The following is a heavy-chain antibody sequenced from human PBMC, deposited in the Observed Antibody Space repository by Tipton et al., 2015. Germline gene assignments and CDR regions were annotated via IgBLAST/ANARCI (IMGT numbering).Heavy chain of an antibody. V-gene: IGHV4-61*01. CDR1: GDSVSSGIYY. D-gene: IGHD5-12*01. J-gene: IGHJ5*02. Sequence: TLSLTCTVSGDSVSSGIYYWSWIRQPPGKGLEWIGYIHYSGTTNYNTSLKSRVTISVDTSKNQFSLKVDSVTAADTAVYYCARGGYSGFEWSNWFDPWGHGTLVSVSS. CDR3: ARGGYSGFEWSNWFDP. CDR2: IHYSGTT.